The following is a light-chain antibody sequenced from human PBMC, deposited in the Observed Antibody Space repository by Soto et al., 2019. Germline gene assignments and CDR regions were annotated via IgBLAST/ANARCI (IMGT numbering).Light chain of an antibody. J-gene: IGKJ4*01. CDR2: DAS. CDR1: QDIGNF. Sequence: DIQMTQSLPTLSASVGDRVTITCQASQDIGNFLSWYQQKPGKGPKLLIFDASNLETGVPSRFSGSGSGTEFTLTISSVQPDDFATYYCQQYKSYPLTFGGGTKVDI. CDR3: QQYKSYPLT. V-gene: IGKV1-33*01.